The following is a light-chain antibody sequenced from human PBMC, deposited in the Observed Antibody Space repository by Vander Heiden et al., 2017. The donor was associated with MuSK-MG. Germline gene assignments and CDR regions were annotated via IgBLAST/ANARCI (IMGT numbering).Light chain of an antibody. CDR1: QSVYSNY. CDR2: DAS. V-gene: IGKV3-20*01. Sequence: EIVLTQSPGTLSSSPGERATLSCRATQSVYSNYLAWYQHKPGQAPRLLIYDASSRATGIPDRFSGSGSGTDFTLTIRRLEPEDFAVYYCQQDGSSPITFGHGTKVDIK. J-gene: IGKJ3*01. CDR3: QQDGSSPIT.